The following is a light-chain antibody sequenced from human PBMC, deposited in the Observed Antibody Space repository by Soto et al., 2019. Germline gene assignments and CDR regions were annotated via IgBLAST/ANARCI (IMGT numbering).Light chain of an antibody. J-gene: IGKJ4*01. CDR2: AAS. CDR1: QGISSY. Sequence: NRRSHSPALLSAKPGDRVTISCRMSQGISSYLAWYQQKPGKAPELLIYAASTLQSGVPSRFSGSGSATDFTLTISSLQPEDFATYYCQQLHSYPLTFGGGTKVDI. CDR3: QQLHSYPLT. V-gene: IGKV1D-8*03.